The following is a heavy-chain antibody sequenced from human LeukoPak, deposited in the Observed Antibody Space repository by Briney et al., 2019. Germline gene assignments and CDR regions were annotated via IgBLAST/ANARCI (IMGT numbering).Heavy chain of an antibody. CDR2: ISHDGSNN. CDR3: AKVRVGTAHFDY. V-gene: IGHV3-30*18. Sequence: GGSLRLSCAASGFTSSNYGMHWVRQAPGKGLEWVVVISHDGSNNNYADSVKGRFTISRDNSKNTLYLQMNSLRPEDTAVYYCAKVRVGTAHFDYWGQGTLVTVSS. CDR1: GFTSSNYG. J-gene: IGHJ4*02. D-gene: IGHD2-15*01.